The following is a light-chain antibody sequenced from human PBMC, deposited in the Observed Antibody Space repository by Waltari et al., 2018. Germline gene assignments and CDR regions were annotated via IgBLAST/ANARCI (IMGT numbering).Light chain of an antibody. J-gene: IGKJ4*01. Sequence: DIQMTQSPSSVSASVGDRVTITCRASPGISSLIAWYQQRPGKAPNLLIYAVSSLQSGVPSRFTGGGSGTDFTLTISSLQPEDFATYYCQQANSFPLFGGGTKVEIK. V-gene: IGKV1-12*01. CDR3: QQANSFPL. CDR2: AVS. CDR1: PGISSL.